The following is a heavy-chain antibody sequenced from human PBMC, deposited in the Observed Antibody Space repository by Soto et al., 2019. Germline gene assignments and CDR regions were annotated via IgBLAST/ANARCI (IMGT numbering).Heavy chain of an antibody. J-gene: IGHJ4*02. CDR3: VGVVGSRGYPDN. V-gene: IGHV1-69*12. Sequence: QVQLVQSGAEVRQPASSVKVSCKTSGGTFSSYAISWVRQAPGQGLEWMGGVVPIVDTSTYAQKFQGRVTMTEGESTSTVYMELSSLRSADTAVCYCVGVVGSRGYPDNWGQGTLVTVSA. CDR2: VVPIVDTS. D-gene: IGHD5-12*01. CDR1: GGTFSSYA.